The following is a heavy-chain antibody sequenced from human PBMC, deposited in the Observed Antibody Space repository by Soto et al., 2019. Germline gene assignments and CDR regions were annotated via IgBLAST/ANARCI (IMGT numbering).Heavy chain of an antibody. Sequence: GGSLRLSCAASGFNFSSYAMSWVRRAPGKGLEWVSAISGSGGSKYYADSVEGRFTVSRDNSKNTLYLQMNSLGAEDAAVYYCAKAGNSGGGYYYYGMDVWGQGTTVTVSS. CDR1: GFNFSSYA. J-gene: IGHJ6*02. CDR3: AKAGNSGGGYYYYGMDV. CDR2: ISGSGGSK. V-gene: IGHV3-23*01. D-gene: IGHD2-15*01.